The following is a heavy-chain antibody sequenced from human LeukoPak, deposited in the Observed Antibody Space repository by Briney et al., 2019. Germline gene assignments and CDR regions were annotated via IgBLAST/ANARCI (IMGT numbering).Heavy chain of an antibody. CDR3: ARHEDPWGYFDY. Sequence: PSETLSLTCAVSGYSISSGYYWGWIRQPPGKGLEWIGSIYPSGSTYYNPSLKSRVTISVDTSKNQFSLKLSSVTAADTAVYYCARHEDPWGYFDYWGQGTLVTVSS. D-gene: IGHD3-16*01. CDR1: GYSISSGYY. CDR2: IYPSGST. V-gene: IGHV4-38-2*01. J-gene: IGHJ4*02.